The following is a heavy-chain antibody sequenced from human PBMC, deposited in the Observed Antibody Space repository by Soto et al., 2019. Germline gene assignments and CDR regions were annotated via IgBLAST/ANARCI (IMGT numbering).Heavy chain of an antibody. CDR3: ARDVKDTAMSDAFDI. CDR1: GFTFSSYS. Sequence: GGSLILSCAASGFTFSSYSMNWVRQALGKGLEWVSSISSSSSYIYYADSVKGRFTISRDNAKNSLYLQMNSLRAEDTAVYYCARDVKDTAMSDAFDIWGQGTMVTVS. V-gene: IGHV3-21*01. CDR2: ISSSSSYI. D-gene: IGHD5-18*01. J-gene: IGHJ3*02.